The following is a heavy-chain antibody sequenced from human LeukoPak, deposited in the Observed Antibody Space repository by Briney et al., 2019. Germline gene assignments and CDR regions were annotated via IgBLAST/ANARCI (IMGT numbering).Heavy chain of an antibody. V-gene: IGHV3-23*01. CDR2: ISGSGGST. CDR3: AKADPAYYGFWSGYYLLDY. Sequence: GGSLRLSCAASGFTFSSYAMSWVRQAPGKGLEWVSAISGSGGSTYYADSVKGRFTISRDNSKNTLYLQMNSLRAEDTAVYYCAKADPAYYGFWSGYYLLDYWGQGTLVTVSS. CDR1: GFTFSSYA. J-gene: IGHJ4*02. D-gene: IGHD3-3*01.